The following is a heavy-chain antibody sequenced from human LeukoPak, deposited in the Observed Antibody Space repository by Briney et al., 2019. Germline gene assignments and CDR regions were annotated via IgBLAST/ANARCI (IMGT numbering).Heavy chain of an antibody. CDR3: ASSLPYCSGGSCYFY. V-gene: IGHV4-39*07. J-gene: IGHJ4*02. D-gene: IGHD2-15*01. CDR1: SGSISSSSYY. Sequence: SETLSLTCTVSSGSISSSSYYWGWIRQPPGKGLEWIGSIYYSGTTYYNPSLKSRVTISVDTSKNQFSLKLTSVTAADTAVYYCASSLPYCSGGSCYFYWGQGTLVTVSS. CDR2: IYYSGTT.